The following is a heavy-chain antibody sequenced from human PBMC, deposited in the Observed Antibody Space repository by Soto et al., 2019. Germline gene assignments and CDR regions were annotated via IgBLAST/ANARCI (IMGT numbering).Heavy chain of an antibody. CDR1: DSSVNEGNYY. J-gene: IGHJ4*02. CDR2: IHHSGIT. CDR3: ARGLTMGALPSHFHY. D-gene: IGHD3-16*02. Sequence: PSDTLSLTCGVSDSSVNEGNYYSNCILASGAKGLEWIGFIHHSGITNYNPSLKSRVTISVDTSKNEFSLKLNSVTAADTAVYYCARGLTMGALPSHFHYWGQGNQVNASA. V-gene: IGHV4-61*01.